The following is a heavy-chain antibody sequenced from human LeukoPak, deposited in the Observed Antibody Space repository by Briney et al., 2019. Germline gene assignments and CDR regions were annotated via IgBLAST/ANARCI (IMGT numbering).Heavy chain of an antibody. Sequence: GRSLRLSCAASGFTFSSYGMHWVRQAPGKGLEWVAVISYDGSNKYYADSVKGRFTISRDNSKNTLYLQMNSLRAEDTAVYYCARDPIGPPYGSGSYYSTGYFDYWGQGTLVTVSS. J-gene: IGHJ4*02. CDR3: ARDPIGPPYGSGSYYSTGYFDY. V-gene: IGHV3-30*03. CDR1: GFTFSSYG. CDR2: ISYDGSNK. D-gene: IGHD3-10*01.